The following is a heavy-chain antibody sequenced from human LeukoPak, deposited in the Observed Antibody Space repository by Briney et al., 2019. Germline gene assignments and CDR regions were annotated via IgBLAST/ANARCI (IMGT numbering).Heavy chain of an antibody. CDR2: INHSGST. J-gene: IGHJ4*02. D-gene: IGHD3-10*01. CDR1: GGSFSGYY. Sequence: PSETLSLTCAVYGGSFSGYYWSWIRQPPGKGLEWIGEINHSGSTNYNPSLKSRVTISVDTSKNQFSLKLSSVTAADTAVYYCARGGWFGELLYYFDYWGQGTLVTVSS. CDR3: ARGGWFGELLYYFDY. V-gene: IGHV4-34*01.